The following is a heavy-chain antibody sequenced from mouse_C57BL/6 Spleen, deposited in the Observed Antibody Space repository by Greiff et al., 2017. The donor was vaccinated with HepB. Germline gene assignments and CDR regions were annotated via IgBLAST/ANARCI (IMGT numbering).Heavy chain of an antibody. CDR2: INPNNGGT. Sequence: EVQLQQSGPELVKPGASVKISCKASGYTFTDYYMNWVKQRHGKSLAWIGDINPNNGGTSYNQKFKGKATLTVDNSSSTAYMERRRRPSEDPAVYYCGRQVFWGDVEVWGTGTTVTVSS. J-gene: IGHJ1*03. CDR3: GRQVFWGDVEV. D-gene: IGHD3-3*01. V-gene: IGHV1-26*01. CDR1: GYTFTDYY.